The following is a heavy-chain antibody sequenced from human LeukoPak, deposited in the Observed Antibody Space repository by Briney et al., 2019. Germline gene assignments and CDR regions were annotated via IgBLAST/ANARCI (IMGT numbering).Heavy chain of an antibody. V-gene: IGHV4-30-4*01. Sequence: PSETLSLTCTVSGGSISSGDYYWSWIRQPPGKGLEWIGYIYYSGSTYYNPSLKSRVTISVDTSKNQFSLKLSSVTAADTAAYYCARGCSGGSCYSVYGDDYYYYGMDVWGQGTTVTVSS. J-gene: IGHJ6*02. CDR1: GGSISSGDYY. CDR2: IYYSGST. CDR3: ARGCSGGSCYSVYGDDYYYYGMDV. D-gene: IGHD2-15*01.